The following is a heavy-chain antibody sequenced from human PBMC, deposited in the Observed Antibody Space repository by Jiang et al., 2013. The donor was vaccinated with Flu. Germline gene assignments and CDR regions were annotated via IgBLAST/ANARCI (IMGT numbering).Heavy chain of an antibody. CDR1: GFTFSNSE. V-gene: IGHV3-48*03. CDR2: ISSSGSNV. CDR3: ATYYDILTGYPTFDY. Sequence: GLVQPGGSLRLSCVASGFTFSNSEMNWVRQTPGKGLEWVSYISSSGSNVHYADSVEGRFTVSRDNAKNSLYLQMNSLRAEDTAVYYCATYYDILTGYPTFDYWGQGTLVTVSS. J-gene: IGHJ4*02. D-gene: IGHD3-9*01.